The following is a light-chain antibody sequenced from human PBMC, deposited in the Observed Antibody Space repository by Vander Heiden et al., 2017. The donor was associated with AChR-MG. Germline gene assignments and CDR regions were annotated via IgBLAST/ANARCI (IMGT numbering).Light chain of an antibody. CDR3: QSYDSGLSGYV. V-gene: IGLV1-40*01. Sequence: QSVLTPPPSVSGPPVQRVTISCTGSSSDIGAGFDVHWYQQLPGTAPKLLIFSDINRPSGVPDRFSGSKSGTSAFLAITGLQADDEADYYCQSYDSGLSGYVFGTGTKVTVL. CDR2: SDI. J-gene: IGLJ1*01. CDR1: SSDIGAGFD.